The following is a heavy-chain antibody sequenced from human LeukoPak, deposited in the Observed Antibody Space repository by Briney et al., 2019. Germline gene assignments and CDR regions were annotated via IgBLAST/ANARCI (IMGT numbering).Heavy chain of an antibody. CDR2: IYYSGST. CDR3: ARRYGSGSSGTFDY. V-gene: IGHV4-59*01. D-gene: IGHD3-10*01. Sequence: ASETLSLTCTVSGGSISSYYWSWIRQPPGKGLEWIAYIYYSGSTNYNPSLKSRVTKSVDTSKNQFSLKLSSVTAADTAVYYCARRYGSGSSGTFDYWGQGTLVTVSS. J-gene: IGHJ4*02. CDR1: GGSISSYY.